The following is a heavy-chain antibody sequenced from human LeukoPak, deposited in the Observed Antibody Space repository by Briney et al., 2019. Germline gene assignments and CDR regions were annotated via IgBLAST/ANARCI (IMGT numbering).Heavy chain of an antibody. J-gene: IGHJ5*02. D-gene: IGHD3-10*01. CDR3: ARDTKAGLLWFGEYRWFDP. V-gene: IGHV3-7*01. Sequence: GGSLRLSCAASGFTFSSYWMSWVRQAPGKGLEWVANIKQDGSEKYYVDSVKGRFTISRDNAKNSLYLQMNSLRAEDTAVYYCARDTKAGLLWFGEYRWFDPWGQGTLVTVSS. CDR2: IKQDGSEK. CDR1: GFTFSSYW.